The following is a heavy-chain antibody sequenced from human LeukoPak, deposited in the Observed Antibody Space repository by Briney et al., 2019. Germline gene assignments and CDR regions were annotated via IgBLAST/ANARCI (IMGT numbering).Heavy chain of an antibody. CDR1: GGSFSGYY. Sequence: PSETLSLTCAVYGGSFSGYYWSWTRQPPGKGLEWIGEINHSGSTNYNPSLKSRVTISVDTSKNQFSLKLSSVTAADTAVYYCARGRSYYYGSGSYFSYYFDYWSQGTLVTVSS. V-gene: IGHV4-34*01. CDR3: ARGRSYYYGSGSYFSYYFDY. CDR2: INHSGST. J-gene: IGHJ4*02. D-gene: IGHD3-10*01.